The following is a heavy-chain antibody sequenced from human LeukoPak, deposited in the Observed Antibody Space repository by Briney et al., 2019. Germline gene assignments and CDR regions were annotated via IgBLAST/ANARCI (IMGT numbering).Heavy chain of an antibody. CDR3: AREVGSSWTYYFDY. D-gene: IGHD6-13*01. Sequence: SETLSLTCAVYGGSFSGYYWSWIRQPPGKGLEWIGEIDHSGSTNYNPSLKSCVTISVDTSKNQFSLKLSSVTAADTAVYYCAREVGSSWTYYFDYWGQGTLVTVSS. V-gene: IGHV4-34*01. J-gene: IGHJ4*02. CDR1: GGSFSGYY. CDR2: IDHSGST.